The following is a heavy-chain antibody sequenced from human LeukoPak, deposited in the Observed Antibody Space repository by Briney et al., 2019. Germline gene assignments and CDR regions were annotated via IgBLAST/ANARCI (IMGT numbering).Heavy chain of an antibody. V-gene: IGHV3-23*01. Sequence: GGSLRLSCAASGFTFSSYAMSWVRQAPGKGLEWISAISGSGGSTYYADSVKGRFTISRDNSKNTLYLQMNSLRAEDTAVYYCAKDSGIVVVSAAIGEIYFDYWGQGTLVTVSS. CDR2: ISGSGGST. J-gene: IGHJ4*02. D-gene: IGHD2-2*02. CDR3: AKDSGIVVVSAAIGEIYFDY. CDR1: GFTFSSYA.